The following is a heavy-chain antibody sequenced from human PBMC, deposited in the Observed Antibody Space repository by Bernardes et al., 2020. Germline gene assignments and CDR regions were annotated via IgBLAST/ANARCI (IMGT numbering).Heavy chain of an antibody. D-gene: IGHD3-10*01. J-gene: IGHJ4*02. V-gene: IGHV4-39*02. Sequence: SETLSLTCTVSGGSIRSYDDYWAWIRQSPGKGLEWIGTIYHNGATQYDVSLKSRVTMSIDTSRNQFSLKLSSVTAADTAVYYCARELLRVGMNFGGDYWGQGTLVTVPS. CDR2: IYHNGAT. CDR1: GGSIRSYDDY. CDR3: ARELLRVGMNFGGDY.